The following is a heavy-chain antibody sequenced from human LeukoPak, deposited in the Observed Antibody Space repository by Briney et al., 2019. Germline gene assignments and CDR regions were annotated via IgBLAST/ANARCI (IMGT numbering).Heavy chain of an antibody. CDR2: ISTYNGDT. CDR3: SRDTDNYDGCGYLFDY. V-gene: IGHV1-18*01. CDR1: GYTFTTYG. J-gene: IGHJ4*02. Sequence: GASVKVSCKASGYTFTTYGISWVRQAPGQGLEWMGWISTYNGDTNYAQKLQGRITMTTDASTSTAYMELRSLRSDDTAVYYCSRDTDNYDGCGYLFDYWGQGTLVTVSS. D-gene: IGHD3-22*01.